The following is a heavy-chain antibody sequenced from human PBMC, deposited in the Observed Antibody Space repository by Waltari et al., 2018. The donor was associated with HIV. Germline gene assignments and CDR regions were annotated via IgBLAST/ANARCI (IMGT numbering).Heavy chain of an antibody. D-gene: IGHD3-22*01. V-gene: IGHV4-39*01. CDR3: ARHSLTYYYDSSGYSVAFDY. Sequence: QLQLQESGPGLVKPSETLSLTSTVSGGSISSSRSYWGWISPPPGQRVEWIGSILYSGSTYHNPSLKSRVTISIDTSKNQFSLKLSSVTAADTAVYYCARHSLTYYYDSSGYSVAFDYWGQGTLVTVSS. CDR1: GGSISSSRSY. J-gene: IGHJ4*02. CDR2: ILYSGST.